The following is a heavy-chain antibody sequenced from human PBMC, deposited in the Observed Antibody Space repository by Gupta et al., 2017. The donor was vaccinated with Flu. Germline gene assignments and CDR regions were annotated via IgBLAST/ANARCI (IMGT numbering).Heavy chain of an antibody. CDR2: INAGNVNT. V-gene: IGHV1-3*01. D-gene: IGHD1-7*01. J-gene: IGHJ4*02. CDR3: ARPGKWLVGTTYLDY. CDR1: GYTFTSYA. Sequence: QVQLVQSGAEVQKPGASVTVSCKASGYTFTSYAMHWVRQAPGQRLEWMGWINAGNVNTKYSQKFQGRVTITRDTAASTAYMELSSLRSEDTAVYYCARPGKWLVGTTYLDYWGQGTLVTVSS.